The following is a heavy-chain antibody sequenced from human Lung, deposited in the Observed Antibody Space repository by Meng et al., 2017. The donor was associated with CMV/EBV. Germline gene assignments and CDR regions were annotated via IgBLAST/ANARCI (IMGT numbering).Heavy chain of an antibody. D-gene: IGHD3-3*01. J-gene: IGHJ4*02. CDR1: RFTFSGYC. CDR3: VRDLPPYYDFWSGYLDF. Sequence: GGSLRLSCAASRFTFSGYCMNWVRQAPGKGLEWVSSISSSSTYIYYADSVKGRFTISRDNAKNSLYLEMNSLRAEDTAVYYCVRDLPPYYDFWSGYLDFWGQGTLVTVSS. V-gene: IGHV3-21*01. CDR2: ISSSSTYI.